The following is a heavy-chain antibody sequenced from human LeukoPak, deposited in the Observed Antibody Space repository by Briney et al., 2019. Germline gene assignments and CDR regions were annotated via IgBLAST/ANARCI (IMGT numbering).Heavy chain of an antibody. D-gene: IGHD1-20*01. CDR2: MNPNSGNT. CDR3: ARDQRITGTLDY. CDR1: GYTFTSYD. J-gene: IGHJ4*02. V-gene: IGHV1-8*01. Sequence: ASVKVSCKASGYTFTSYDINWVRQATGQGLEWMGWMNPNSGNTGYAQKFQGRVTMTRNTSISTAYMELSSLRSEDTAVYYCARDQRITGTLDYWGQGTLVTVSS.